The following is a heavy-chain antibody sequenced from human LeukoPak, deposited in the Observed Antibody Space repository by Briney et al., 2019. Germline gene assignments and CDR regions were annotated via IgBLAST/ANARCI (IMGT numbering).Heavy chain of an antibody. CDR1: GFTFDDYA. D-gene: IGHD5-24*01. Sequence: SLRLSCAASGFTFDDYAMHWVRQAPGKGLEWVSGISWNSGRIVYADYVKGRFTISRDNAKNSLYLQMNSLRAEDTAFYYCAKDRGGYNYGVGYSFDYWGQGTLVTVSS. V-gene: IGHV3-9*01. CDR2: ISWNSGRI. CDR3: AKDRGGYNYGVGYSFDY. J-gene: IGHJ4*02.